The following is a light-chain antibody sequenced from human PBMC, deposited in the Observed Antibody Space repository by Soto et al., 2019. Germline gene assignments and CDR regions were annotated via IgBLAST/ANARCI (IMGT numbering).Light chain of an antibody. V-gene: IGKV3-15*01. CDR1: QSVSSN. Sequence: EIVMTQSPATLSVSPGERATLSCRASQSVSSNLAWYQQTPGQAPRLIIYGASTRATGIPARFSGSGSGTAFTLTISSLQSEDYAVYYCQQYNNWPRTFGKGTKVEIK. CDR3: QQYNNWPRT. CDR2: GAS. J-gene: IGKJ1*01.